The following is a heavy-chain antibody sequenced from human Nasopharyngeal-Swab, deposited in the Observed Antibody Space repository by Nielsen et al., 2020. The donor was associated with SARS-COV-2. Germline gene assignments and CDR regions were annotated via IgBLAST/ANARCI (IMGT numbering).Heavy chain of an antibody. J-gene: IGHJ4*02. Sequence: GESLKISCAASGFIFSNFAMSWVRQAPGKGLEWVSTVSGSGKITYYADSVKGRFTISRDNSKNTLFLQMSSLRDEDTAVYYCAKGGSLSGSWDWGQGTLVTVSS. CDR1: GFIFSNFA. CDR2: VSGSGKIT. D-gene: IGHD1-26*01. V-gene: IGHV3-23*01. CDR3: AKGGSLSGSWD.